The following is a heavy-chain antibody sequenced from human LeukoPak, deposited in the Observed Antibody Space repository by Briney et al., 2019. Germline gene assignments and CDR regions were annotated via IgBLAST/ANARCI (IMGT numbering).Heavy chain of an antibody. CDR1: GFTFSSYA. CDR3: AKTSGYSYGWFDP. CDR2: ISGSGGST. D-gene: IGHD5-18*01. J-gene: IGHJ5*02. V-gene: IGHV3-23*01. Sequence: GGSLRLSCAASGFTFSSYAMSWVRQAAGKGLEWASAISGSGGSTYYADSVKGRFTISRDNSKNTLYLQMNSLRAEDTAVYYCAKTSGYSYGWFDPWGQGTLVTVSS.